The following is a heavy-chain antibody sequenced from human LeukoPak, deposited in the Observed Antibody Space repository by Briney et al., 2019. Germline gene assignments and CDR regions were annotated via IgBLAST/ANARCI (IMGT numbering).Heavy chain of an antibody. CDR2: ISRHNGDT. CDR3: ARDPIAVAGLSPREPYYYYGMDV. V-gene: IGHV1-18*01. CDR1: GYSFTNYG. J-gene: IGHJ6*02. D-gene: IGHD6-19*01. Sequence: ASVKVSCKASGYSFTNYGISWVRQAPGQGLEWMGWISRHNGDTNYAQKFQGRVTITADKSTSTAYMELSSLRSEDTAVYYCARDPIAVAGLSPREPYYYYGMDVWGQGTTVTVSS.